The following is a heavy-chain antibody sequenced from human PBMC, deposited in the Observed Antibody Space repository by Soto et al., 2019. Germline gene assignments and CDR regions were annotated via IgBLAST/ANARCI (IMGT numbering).Heavy chain of an antibody. CDR2: ISGSSDFL. CDR3: ATSTWYAFDL. Sequence: EVQLVESGGGLVKPGGSLRLSCAASGFTFSNSIINWVRQAPGQGLEWVSSISGSSDFLYYADSVKGRFTISRDTATNSLYLQMNSLRAEDTAVYYCATSTWYAFDLWGQGTMVTVSS. CDR1: GFTFSNSI. D-gene: IGHD6-13*01. J-gene: IGHJ3*01. V-gene: IGHV3-21*01.